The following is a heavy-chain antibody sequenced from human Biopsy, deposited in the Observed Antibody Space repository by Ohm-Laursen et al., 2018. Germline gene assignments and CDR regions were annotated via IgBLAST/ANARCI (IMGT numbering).Heavy chain of an antibody. CDR2: ISSSGRTM. J-gene: IGHJ4*02. V-gene: IGHV3-11*01. CDR3: ATTRSFDN. CDR1: GFSFSDYY. D-gene: IGHD5-24*01. Sequence: SLRLSCKASGFSFSDYYMIWIRQAPGKGLEWVSYISSSGRTMYYADSVKGRFTISRDNANKSLYLQMNSLRAEDTAVYYCATTRSFDNWGQGTLVTVSS.